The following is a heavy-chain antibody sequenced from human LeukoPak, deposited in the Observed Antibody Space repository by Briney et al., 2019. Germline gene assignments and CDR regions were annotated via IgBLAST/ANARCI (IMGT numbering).Heavy chain of an antibody. V-gene: IGHV4-59*01. CDR2: IYYIGST. CDR1: GGSISSYY. Sequence: SETLSLTCTVSGGSISSYYWSWIRQPPGRGLEWVGYIYYIGSTNYNPSLKSRVTISVDTSKNQFYLKLSSVTAADTAVYYCARDYSNYAVAFDIWGQGTMVTVSS. D-gene: IGHD4-11*01. CDR3: ARDYSNYAVAFDI. J-gene: IGHJ3*02.